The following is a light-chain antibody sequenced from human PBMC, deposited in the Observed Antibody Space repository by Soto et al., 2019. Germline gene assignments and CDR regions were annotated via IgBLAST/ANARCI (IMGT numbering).Light chain of an antibody. CDR2: GVS. Sequence: IQLTQSPSSLSASVGDRVTITCRASQGISSFLAWYQQKPGKAPKLLIYGVSTLQSGVPSRFSGSGSGTDFTLTIGSLQPEDFATYYCQQLNSFPIPFGPGTKVDIQ. J-gene: IGKJ3*01. CDR1: QGISSF. V-gene: IGKV1-9*01. CDR3: QQLNSFPIP.